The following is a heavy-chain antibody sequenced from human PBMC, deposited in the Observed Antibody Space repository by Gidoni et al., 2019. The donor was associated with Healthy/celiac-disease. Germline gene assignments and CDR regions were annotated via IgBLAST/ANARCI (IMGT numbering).Heavy chain of an antibody. J-gene: IGHJ5*02. CDR1: GYTFTSYG. Sequence: QVQLVQSGAEVKKPGASVQVSCKASGYTFTSYGSSWVRQAPGQGLEWMGWISAYNGNTNYAQKLQGRVTMTTDTSTSTAYMELRSLRSDDTAVYYCARDPFYDILTPNWFDPWGQGTLVTVSS. CDR2: ISAYNGNT. V-gene: IGHV1-18*01. D-gene: IGHD3-9*01. CDR3: ARDPFYDILTPNWFDP.